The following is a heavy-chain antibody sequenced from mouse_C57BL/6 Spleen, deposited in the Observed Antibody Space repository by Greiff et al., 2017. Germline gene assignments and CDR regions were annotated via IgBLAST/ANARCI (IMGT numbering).Heavy chain of an antibody. Sequence: EVHLVESGGGLVQPGGSLKLSCAASGFTFSDYYMYWVRQTPEKRLEWVAYISNGGGSTYYPDTVQGRFTISRDNAKNTLYLQMSRLKSEDTAMYYCARQEFAYWGQGTLVAVSA. J-gene: IGHJ3*01. CDR1: GFTFSDYY. CDR2: ISNGGGST. CDR3: ARQEFAY. V-gene: IGHV5-12*01.